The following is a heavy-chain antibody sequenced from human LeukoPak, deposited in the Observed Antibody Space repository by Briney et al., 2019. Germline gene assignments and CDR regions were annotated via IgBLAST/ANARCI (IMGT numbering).Heavy chain of an antibody. Sequence: GGSLRLSCAASGFTFSTYNMNWVRQAPGKGLVWVSRINSGGTVSNYADSVKGRLTISRDNAKNTLYLQMNSLRAEDTAVYYCARVVIPPSSSSRGWFDPWGQGTLVTVSS. CDR1: GFTFSTYN. CDR2: INSGGTVS. J-gene: IGHJ5*02. D-gene: IGHD6-13*01. CDR3: ARVVIPPSSSSRGWFDP. V-gene: IGHV3-74*01.